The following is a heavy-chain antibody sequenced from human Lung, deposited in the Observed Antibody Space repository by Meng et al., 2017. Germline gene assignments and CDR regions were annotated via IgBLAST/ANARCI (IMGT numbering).Heavy chain of an antibody. D-gene: IGHD3-22*01. CDR1: GYTFTSYD. J-gene: IGHJ4*02. CDR3: ASSPSHSSGYYYD. Sequence: ASVKVSCKASGYTFTSYDINWVRQATGQGLEWMGWMNPNSGKTGYAQKFQGRVTMTRNTSISTAYMELSSLRSEDTAVYYCASSPSHSSGYYYDWGQGTLVTVSS. CDR2: MNPNSGKT. V-gene: IGHV1-8*01.